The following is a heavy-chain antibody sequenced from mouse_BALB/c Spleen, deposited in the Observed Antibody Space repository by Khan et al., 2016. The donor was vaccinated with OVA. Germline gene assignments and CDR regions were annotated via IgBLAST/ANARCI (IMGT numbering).Heavy chain of an antibody. CDR3: ARGGCGGFAD. V-gene: IGHV1-9*01. Sequence: QVQLQQSGGDLMKPGASVKISCKATGYTFSSYWIEWVKQRPGHGLEWIGQIFPGSVSTTYNEKFKGKATFTADTSSNTAYMQLSSLTSEDSAVXYCARGGCGGFADWGQGTLVTVSA. CDR2: IFPGSVST. CDR1: GYTFSSYW. J-gene: IGHJ3*01.